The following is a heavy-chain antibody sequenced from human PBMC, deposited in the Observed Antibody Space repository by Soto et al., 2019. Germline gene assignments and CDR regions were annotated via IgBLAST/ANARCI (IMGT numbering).Heavy chain of an antibody. CDR2: ISYSGTT. CDR3: ARGATVTQYDY. D-gene: IGHD4-17*01. J-gene: IGHJ4*02. V-gene: IGHV4-61*01. Sequence: XTLSLPCTVSGVSFSSGSFYWAWSRQPPGKGLEWIGFISYSGTTNYNHSLKIRVTISVDTSRSQISLMVSSMTAADTALYYCARGATVTQYDYWGQGTLVTVSS. CDR1: GVSFSSGSFY.